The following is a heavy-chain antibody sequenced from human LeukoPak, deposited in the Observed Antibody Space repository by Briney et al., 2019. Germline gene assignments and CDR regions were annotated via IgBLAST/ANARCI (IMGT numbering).Heavy chain of an antibody. Sequence: ASVKVSCKASGGTFSSYAISWVRQAPGQGLEWMGRIIPIFGTANYAQKFQGRVTITTDESTSTAYMELSSLRSEDTAVYYCVRDRLWEGGYFDYWGQGTLVTVSS. CDR2: IIPIFGTA. J-gene: IGHJ4*02. D-gene: IGHD1-26*01. CDR1: GGTFSSYA. V-gene: IGHV1-69*05. CDR3: VRDRLWEGGYFDY.